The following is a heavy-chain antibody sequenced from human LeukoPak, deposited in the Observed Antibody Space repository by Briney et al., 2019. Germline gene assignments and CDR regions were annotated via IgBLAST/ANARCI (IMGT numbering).Heavy chain of an antibody. CDR3: ASKGSKTLRSPVDI. J-gene: IGHJ3*02. Sequence: HGESLRISCKGSGYSFTSYWISWVRQMPGKGLEWMGRIDPGDSYTNYSPSFQGHVTISADKSISTAYLQWSSLKASDTAMCYCASKGSKTLRSPVDIWGQGTMVTVSS. CDR2: IDPGDSYT. V-gene: IGHV5-10-1*01. D-gene: IGHD3-3*01. CDR1: GYSFTSYW.